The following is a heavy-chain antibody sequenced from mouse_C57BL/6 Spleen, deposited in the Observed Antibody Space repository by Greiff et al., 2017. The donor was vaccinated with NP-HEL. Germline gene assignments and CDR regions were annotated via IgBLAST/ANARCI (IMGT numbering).Heavy chain of an antibody. Sequence: EVKLQESGGGLVKPGGSLKLSCAASGFTFSDYGMHWVRQAPEKGLEWVAYISSGSSTIYYADTVKGRFTISRDNAKNTLFLQMTSLRSEDTAMYYCARRPIYYYGSSYGYFDVWGTGTTVTVSS. J-gene: IGHJ1*03. D-gene: IGHD1-1*01. CDR1: GFTFSDYG. V-gene: IGHV5-17*01. CDR3: ARRPIYYYGSSYGYFDV. CDR2: ISSGSSTI.